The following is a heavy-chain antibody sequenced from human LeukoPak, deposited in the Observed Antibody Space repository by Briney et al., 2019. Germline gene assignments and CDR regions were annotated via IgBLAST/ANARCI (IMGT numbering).Heavy chain of an antibody. D-gene: IGHD2-15*01. CDR3: ARVRVGCCGGSRYRGFDY. Sequence: PGGSLRLSCAAAGFTVSTSAMSWVRQAPGKGLEWVSGISGSGGGTYYADSVKGRFSISRDISKNTLYLQMNSLRAEDTAVYYWARVRVGCCGGSRYRGFDYWGQGTLVTVSS. CDR2: ISGSGGGT. J-gene: IGHJ4*02. CDR1: GFTVSTSA. V-gene: IGHV3-23*01.